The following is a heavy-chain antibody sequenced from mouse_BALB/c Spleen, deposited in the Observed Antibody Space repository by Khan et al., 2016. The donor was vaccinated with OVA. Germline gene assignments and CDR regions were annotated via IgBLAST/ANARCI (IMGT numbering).Heavy chain of an antibody. D-gene: IGHD2-3*01. CDR3: ARPAYDGYYDY. Sequence: QVQLQQSGPELVRPGVSMKISCKGSGYTFTDYAMHWVKQSHAKSLEWIGLISTYSGNTNYNQKFKGKATMTVDKSSSTAYMELARLTSEDSAIYYCARPAYDGYYDYWGQGTTLTVSS. J-gene: IGHJ2*01. CDR1: GYTFTDYA. V-gene: IGHV1S137*01. CDR2: ISTYSGNT.